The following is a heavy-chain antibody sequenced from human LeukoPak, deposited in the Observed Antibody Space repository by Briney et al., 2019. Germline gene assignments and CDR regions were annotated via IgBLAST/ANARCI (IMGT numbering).Heavy chain of an antibody. Sequence: GGSLRLSCAASGFTFSTYAMSWVREAPARGLEWVSSLRGNGDTFYADSVKGRFTLSRDDSRNTVYLQLNNLRVEDTPVYYCAKANWVSNADAVSWGQGTVVTVSS. CDR3: AKANWVSNADAVS. D-gene: IGHD1-1*01. V-gene: IGHV3-23*01. CDR2: LRGNGDT. J-gene: IGHJ4*02. CDR1: GFTFSTYA.